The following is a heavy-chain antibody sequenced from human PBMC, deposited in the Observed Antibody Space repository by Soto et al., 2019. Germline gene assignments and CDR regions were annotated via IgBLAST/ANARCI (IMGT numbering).Heavy chain of an antibody. D-gene: IGHD3-22*01. CDR2: ISGSGGST. V-gene: IGHV3-23*01. Sequence: PGGSLRLSCAASGFTFSSYAMSWVRQAPGKGLEWVSAISGSGGSTYYADSVKGRFTISRDNSKNTLYLQMNSLRAEDTAVYYCANGRRHTMIVVVIGWGQGTLVTVSS. CDR1: GFTFSSYA. J-gene: IGHJ4*02. CDR3: ANGRRHTMIVVVIG.